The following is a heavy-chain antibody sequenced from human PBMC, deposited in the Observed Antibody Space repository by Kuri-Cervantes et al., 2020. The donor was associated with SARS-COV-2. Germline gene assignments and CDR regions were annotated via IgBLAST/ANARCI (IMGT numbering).Heavy chain of an antibody. CDR1: GFTFSSYG. CDR3: AWGRGWTFDI. Sequence: GESLKISCAASGFTFSSYGMHWIRQAPGKGLEWVAAIKADGGEMVYVDSAKGRFTISRDNAKNSVFLQMNSVRIEDTSLYFCAWGRGWTFDIWGRGTMVTVSS. V-gene: IGHV3-7*04. CDR2: IKADGGEM. J-gene: IGHJ3*02. D-gene: IGHD3-3*01.